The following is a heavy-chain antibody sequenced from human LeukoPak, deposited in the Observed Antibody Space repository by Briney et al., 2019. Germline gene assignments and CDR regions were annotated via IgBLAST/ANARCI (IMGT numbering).Heavy chain of an antibody. J-gene: IGHJ4*02. CDR3: ARRSVAGSLDY. D-gene: IGHD6-19*01. CDR1: GFTFGTYW. V-gene: IGHV3-7*01. CDR2: TKEDGGEK. Sequence: GGSLRLSCAASGFTFGTYWMSWVRQAPGKGLEWVANTKEDGGEKYYVDSVKGRFTISRDNAENSLYLQMNSLRAEDTAVYYCARRSVAGSLDYWGQGTLVTVSS.